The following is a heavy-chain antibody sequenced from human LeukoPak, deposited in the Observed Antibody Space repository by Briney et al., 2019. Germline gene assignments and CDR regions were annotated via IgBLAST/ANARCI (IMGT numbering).Heavy chain of an antibody. CDR2: MNWNGAST. V-gene: IGHV3-20*04. D-gene: IGHD3-10*01. J-gene: IGHJ6*03. CDR1: GFTFSSYE. CDR3: ARRVDGSGRYRGYYYYYMDV. Sequence: GGSLRLSCAASGFTFSSYEMNWVRQAPGKGLEWVSGMNWNGASTGYADSVKGRFTISRDNAKNSLYLQMNSLRAEDTALYYCARRVDGSGRYRGYYYYYMDVWGKGTTVTISS.